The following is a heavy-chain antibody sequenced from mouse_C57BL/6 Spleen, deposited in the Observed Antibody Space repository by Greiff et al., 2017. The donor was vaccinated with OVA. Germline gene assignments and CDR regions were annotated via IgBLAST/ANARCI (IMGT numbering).Heavy chain of an antibody. Sequence: EVQLQQSGTVLARPGASVKMSCKTSGYTFTSYWMHWVKQRPGQGLEWIGAIYPGNSDTSYNQKFKGKAKLTAVTSASTAYMELSSLTNEDSAVYYCTPYYDYDVPYAMDYWGQGTSVTVSS. J-gene: IGHJ4*01. CDR2: IYPGNSDT. D-gene: IGHD2-4*01. CDR3: TPYYDYDVPYAMDY. V-gene: IGHV1-5*01. CDR1: GYTFTSYW.